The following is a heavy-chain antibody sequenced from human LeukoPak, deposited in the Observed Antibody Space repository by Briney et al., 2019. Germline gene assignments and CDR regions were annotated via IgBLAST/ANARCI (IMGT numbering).Heavy chain of an antibody. D-gene: IGHD3-16*01. Sequence: GGSLRLSCAASGFIFSSYGMHWVRQAPGKGLEWVAFIRYDGSNKYYADSVKGRFTISRDNSKNTLYLQMNSLRAEDTAVYYCAKEGGAGIGYYFDYWGQGTLVTVSS. CDR1: GFIFSSYG. CDR2: IRYDGSNK. CDR3: AKEGGAGIGYYFDY. V-gene: IGHV3-30*02. J-gene: IGHJ4*02.